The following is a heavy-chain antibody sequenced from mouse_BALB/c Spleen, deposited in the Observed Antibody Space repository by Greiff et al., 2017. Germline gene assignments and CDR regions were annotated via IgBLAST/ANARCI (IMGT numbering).Heavy chain of an antibody. CDR2: ISSGSSTI. CDR1: GFTFSSFG. J-gene: IGHJ2*01. CDR3: ARGEIRTGDYFDY. V-gene: IGHV5-17*02. Sequence: EVQGVESGGGLVQPGGSRKLSCAASGFTFSSFGMPWVRQAPEKGLEWVAYISSGSSTIYYADTVKGRFTISRDNPKNTLFLQMTSLRSEDTAMYYCARGEIRTGDYFDYWGQGTTVTVSS. D-gene: IGHD2-4*01.